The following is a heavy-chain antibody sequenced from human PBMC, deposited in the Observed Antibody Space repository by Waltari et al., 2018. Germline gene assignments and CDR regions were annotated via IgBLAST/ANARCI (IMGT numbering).Heavy chain of an antibody. CDR2: FDLEDDES. D-gene: IGHD3-10*01. J-gene: IGHJ6*02. CDR1: GSTLTDVS. Sequence: QVQLVQSGAEVKKPGASVKVSCKVSGSTLTDVSIHWVRQAPGKGLEWMGGFDLEDDESVYAKNFQGRVTMTEDTSTDTAYMELSSLRSEDTAVYYCATAGDYGGNYNYYGMDVWGQGTTVTVSS. CDR3: ATAGDYGGNYNYYGMDV. V-gene: IGHV1-24*01.